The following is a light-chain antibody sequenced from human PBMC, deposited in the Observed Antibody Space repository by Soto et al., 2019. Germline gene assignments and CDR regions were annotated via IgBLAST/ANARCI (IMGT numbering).Light chain of an antibody. Sequence: QSVLTQPASVSGSPGQSITISCAGTSSDVGAYTSVSWYQHHPGKAPKVIIYEVNKRPSGISNRFSGSKSVNTASLTISGLQPDDEAHYYCSSYTSSTSRVFGGGTKVTVL. CDR1: SSDVGAYTS. CDR3: SSYTSSTSRV. CDR2: EVN. J-gene: IGLJ3*02. V-gene: IGLV2-14*01.